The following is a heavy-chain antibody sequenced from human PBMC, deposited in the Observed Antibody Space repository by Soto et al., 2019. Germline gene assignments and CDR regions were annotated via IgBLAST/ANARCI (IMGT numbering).Heavy chain of an antibody. J-gene: IGHJ4*02. V-gene: IGHV1-69*13. CDR3: ARPVGVTTLSDLDY. CDR2: IIPMFGTA. Sequence: SVKVSCKAAGGTFSSYGISWVRQAPGQGLEWMGGIIPMFGTATHTQNFQGRLTITADESTSTAYMELSSLRSEDTAVYFCARPVGVTTLSDLDYWGQGTLVTVSS. CDR1: GGTFSSYG. D-gene: IGHD1-26*01.